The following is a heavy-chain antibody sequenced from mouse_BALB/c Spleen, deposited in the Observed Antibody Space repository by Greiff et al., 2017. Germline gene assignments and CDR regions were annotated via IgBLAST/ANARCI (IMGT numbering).Heavy chain of an antibody. Sequence: EVQLVESGGGLVQPGGSLKLSCAASGFTFSSYTMSWVRQTPEKRLEWVAYISNGGGSTYYPDTVKGRFTISRDNAKNTLYLQMSSLKSEDTAMYYCASQVFYRYDDSAYWGQGTLVTVSA. CDR1: GFTFSSYT. CDR2: ISNGGGST. D-gene: IGHD2-14*01. J-gene: IGHJ3*01. V-gene: IGHV5-12-2*01. CDR3: ASQVFYRYDDSAY.